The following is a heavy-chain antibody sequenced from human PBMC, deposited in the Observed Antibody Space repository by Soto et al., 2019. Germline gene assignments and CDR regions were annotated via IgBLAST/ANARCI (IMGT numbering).Heavy chain of an antibody. CDR2: ISGSGGST. D-gene: IGHD2-2*01. Sequence: GGSLRLSCAASGFTFSSYAMSWVRQAPGKGLEWVSAISGSGGSTYYADSAKGRFTISRDNSGNTLFLEMYSLRAEDTAVYYCARYIPGVRYYGMDVWGQGTTVTVSS. V-gene: IGHV3-23*01. J-gene: IGHJ6*02. CDR3: ARYIPGVRYYGMDV. CDR1: GFTFSSYA.